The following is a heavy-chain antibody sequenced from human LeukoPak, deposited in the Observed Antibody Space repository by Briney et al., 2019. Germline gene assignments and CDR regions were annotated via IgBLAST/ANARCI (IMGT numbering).Heavy chain of an antibody. D-gene: IGHD4-11*01. J-gene: IGHJ4*02. CDR3: AKVADYSNLRSTSDY. CDR2: ISGSGGST. Sequence: GGSLRLSCAASGFSVSSHYMSWVRQAPGKGLEWVSAISGSGGSTYYADSVKGRFTISRDNSKNTLYLQMNSLRAEDTAVYYCAKVADYSNLRSTSDYWGQGTLVTVSS. V-gene: IGHV3-23*01. CDR1: GFSVSSHY.